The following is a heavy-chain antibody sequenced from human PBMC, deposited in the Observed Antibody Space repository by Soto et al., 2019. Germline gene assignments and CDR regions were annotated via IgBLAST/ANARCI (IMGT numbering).Heavy chain of an antibody. CDR3: ATDLPACSSTSCYGYYYYGMDV. D-gene: IGHD2-2*01. Sequence: QVQLVQSGAEVKKPGSSVKVSCKASGGTFSSYAISWVRQAPGQGLEWMGGIIPIFGTANYAQKFQGRVTITADESTSTAYMELSSLRSEDTAVYYCATDLPACSSTSCYGYYYYGMDVWGQGTTVTVSS. V-gene: IGHV1-69*01. J-gene: IGHJ6*02. CDR2: IIPIFGTA. CDR1: GGTFSSYA.